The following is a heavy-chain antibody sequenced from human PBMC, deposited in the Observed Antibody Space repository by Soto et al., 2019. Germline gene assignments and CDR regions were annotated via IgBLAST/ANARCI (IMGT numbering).Heavy chain of an antibody. CDR3: ARDKDREQLGGNYYDMLDV. V-gene: IGHV1-69*12. CDR1: GGTFSTSA. D-gene: IGHD1-26*01. CDR2: IMPVFATP. Sequence: QVQLMQSGAEVKKPGSSVKVSCKASGGTFSTSAISWVRQAPGEGLEWVGGIMPVFATPDYAQKFQGRVTISADESTTTAYLELTRPTTDDTAVYYCARDKDREQLGGNYYDMLDVWGQGTAITVSS. J-gene: IGHJ6*02.